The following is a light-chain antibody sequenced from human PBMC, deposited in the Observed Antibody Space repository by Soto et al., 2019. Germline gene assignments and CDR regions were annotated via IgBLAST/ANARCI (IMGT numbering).Light chain of an antibody. CDR2: AAS. J-gene: IGKJ1*01. Sequence: DIQMTQSPSSLSASFVDRVTITFRASQVIKNYLAWYQQKPGKVPKLLIFAASTLQSGVPSRFSGSGSGTDFTLTISSLQPEDVATYYCQKYTHVLRFGQGTKVDIK. CDR3: QKYTHVLR. CDR1: QVIKNY. V-gene: IGKV1-27*01.